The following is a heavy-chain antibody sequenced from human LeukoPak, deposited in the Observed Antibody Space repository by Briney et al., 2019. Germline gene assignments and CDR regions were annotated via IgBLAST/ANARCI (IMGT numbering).Heavy chain of an antibody. CDR3: PRAPVGATGGDI. J-gene: IGHJ3*02. V-gene: IGHV1-2*02. D-gene: IGHD1-26*01. CDR1: GYTFTGYY. Sequence: ASVKVSCKASGYTFTGYYMHWVRQAPGQGLEWMGWINPNSGGTNYAQKFQGRVTMTRDTSISTAYMELSRLRSDDTAVYYCPRAPVGATGGDIWGQGTMVTVSS. CDR2: INPNSGGT.